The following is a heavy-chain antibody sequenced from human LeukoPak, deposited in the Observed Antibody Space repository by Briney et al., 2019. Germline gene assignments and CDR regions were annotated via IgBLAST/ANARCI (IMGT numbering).Heavy chain of an antibody. Sequence: PGGSLRLSCAASGFTFSSYAMSWVRQAPGKGLEWVSAISGSSGSTYYADSVKGRFTISRDNSKNTLYLQMNSLRAEDTAVYYCAKDYDQEDYGMDVWGQGTTVTVSS. CDR2: ISGSSGST. CDR3: AKDYDQEDYGMDV. J-gene: IGHJ6*02. V-gene: IGHV3-23*01. D-gene: IGHD3-3*01. CDR1: GFTFSSYA.